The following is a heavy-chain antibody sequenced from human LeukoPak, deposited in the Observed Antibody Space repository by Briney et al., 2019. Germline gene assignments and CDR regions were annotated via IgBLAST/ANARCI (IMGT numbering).Heavy chain of an antibody. CDR1: VDTFTSYG. Sequence: ASVKVSCKASVDTFTSYGISWVRQAPGQGLEWMGWISAYNGNTNYAQKLQGRVTMTTDTSTSTAYMELRSLRSDDTAVYYCAREQISSSWSYYYYGMDVWGQGTTVTVSS. D-gene: IGHD6-13*01. CDR2: ISAYNGNT. J-gene: IGHJ6*02. V-gene: IGHV1-18*01. CDR3: AREQISSSWSYYYYGMDV.